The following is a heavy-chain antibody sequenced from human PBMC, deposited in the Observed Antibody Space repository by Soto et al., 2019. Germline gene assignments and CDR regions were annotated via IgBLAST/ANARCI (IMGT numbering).Heavy chain of an antibody. D-gene: IGHD3-9*01. J-gene: IGHJ6*03. Sequence: PSETLSLTCAVYGGSFSGYYWSWIRQPPGKGLEWIGEINHSGNTNYNPSLKSRVTISVDKSKNQFSLKLSSVTAADTAVYYCAGQGLSYFDGSPTPLCYMDVWGKGTTVTVSS. V-gene: IGHV4-34*01. CDR3: AGQGLSYFDGSPTPLCYMDV. CDR1: GGSFSGYY. CDR2: INHSGNT.